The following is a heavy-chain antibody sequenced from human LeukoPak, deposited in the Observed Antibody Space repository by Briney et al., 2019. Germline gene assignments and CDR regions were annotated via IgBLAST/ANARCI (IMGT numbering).Heavy chain of an antibody. CDR1: GGSISSSSYY. J-gene: IGHJ4*02. CDR2: IYYSGTT. V-gene: IGHV4-39*01. Sequence: SETLSLTCTVSGGSISSSSYYWGWIRQPPGKGLEWIGSIYYSGTTYFNPSLKSRVTIYVDTSKNQFSLKLSSVTAADTAVYYCARHRRYFDWLPIKTRYFDYWGQGTLVTVSS. D-gene: IGHD3-9*01. CDR3: ARHRRYFDWLPIKTRYFDY.